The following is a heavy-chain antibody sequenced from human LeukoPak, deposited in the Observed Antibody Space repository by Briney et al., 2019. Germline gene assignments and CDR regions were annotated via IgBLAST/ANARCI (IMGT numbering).Heavy chain of an antibody. V-gene: IGHV3-7*01. CDR2: IKTDGSEI. J-gene: IGHJ4*02. CDR3: ARGRSTGYPYYFEY. CDR1: GFIFSGFL. Sequence: GGSLRLSCAASGFIFSGFLMSWVRQAPGKGLEWVATIKTDGSEIYYVESVRGRFTISRDNAKNSVYLQMNSLRGEDTAVYYCARGRSTGYPYYFEYWGQGTLVTVSS. D-gene: IGHD5-12*01.